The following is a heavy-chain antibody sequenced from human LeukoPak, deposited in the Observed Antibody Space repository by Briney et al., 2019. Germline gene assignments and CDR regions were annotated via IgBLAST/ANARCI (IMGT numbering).Heavy chain of an antibody. V-gene: IGHV3-23*01. D-gene: IGHD2-2*03. J-gene: IGHJ4*02. CDR2: ISGSGGTT. Sequence: PGGSLRLSCAASRFTFSSYAMSWVRQAPGKGLEWVSAISGSGGTTYNADSVKGRFTISRDNAKNSLYLQMNSLRAEDTAVYYCARDFGYCSSTSCYGGWDYWGQGTLVTVSS. CDR1: RFTFSSYA. CDR3: ARDFGYCSSTSCYGGWDY.